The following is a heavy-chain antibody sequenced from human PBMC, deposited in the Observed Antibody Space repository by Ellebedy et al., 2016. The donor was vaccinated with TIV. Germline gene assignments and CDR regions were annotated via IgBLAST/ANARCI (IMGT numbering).Heavy chain of an antibody. Sequence: MPSETLSLTCAVSGGAISGVNWWSWVRQPPGKGLEWIGEIFHSGTSNYNPSLKSRVTISVDKSKNQFSLNLSSVTAADTAVYYCARLGPGSTTVTTGAAFDIWGQGTMVTVSS. CDR2: IFHSGTS. D-gene: IGHD4-17*01. J-gene: IGHJ3*02. CDR1: GGAISGVNW. V-gene: IGHV4-4*02. CDR3: ARLGPGSTTVTTGAAFDI.